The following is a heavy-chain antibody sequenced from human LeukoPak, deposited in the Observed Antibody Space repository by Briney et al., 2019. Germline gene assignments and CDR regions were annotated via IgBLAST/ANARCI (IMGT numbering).Heavy chain of an antibody. CDR2: INPHSGRT. D-gene: IGHD3-22*01. Sequence: GASVKLFYRASGYTFTGYYLHWVRQASGQGLEWMGWINPHSGRTNYTQKFEGRVTVNGDASHRSGHMELRTERSDDRRVLSCARESHYDSRFDPWGKGTLVTVPS. V-gene: IGHV1-2*02. J-gene: IGHJ5*02. CDR1: GYTFTGYY. CDR3: ARESHYDSRFDP.